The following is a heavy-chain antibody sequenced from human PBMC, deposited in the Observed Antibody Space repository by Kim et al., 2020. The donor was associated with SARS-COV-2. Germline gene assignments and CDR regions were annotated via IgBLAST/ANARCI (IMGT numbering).Heavy chain of an antibody. CDR1: GGSSSNNNYY. D-gene: IGHD1-26*01. V-gene: IGHV4-39*01. J-gene: IGHJ4*02. Sequence: SETLSLTCTVSVSGGSSSNNNYYWGWIRQPPGKGLEWIGSKYYSGSTYYNPSLKSRVTISVDTSKNQFSLKLSSVTAADTAVYYCARHAEYGSRVPSFDSWGQGTLVTVSS. CDR3: ARHAEYGSRVPSFDS. CDR2: KYYSGST.